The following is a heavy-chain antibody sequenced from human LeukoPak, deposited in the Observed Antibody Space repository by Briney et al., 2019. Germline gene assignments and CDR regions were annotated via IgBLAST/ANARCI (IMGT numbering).Heavy chain of an antibody. CDR1: GASYSAYY. Sequence: PSETLSLTCAVYGASYSAYYWSWIRQPPGKGLEWIGDIDHRGTATYNPSLKSRLTISADASENQFSLKLNSVTDADTAVYYCAVGITILGVAASFDSWGQGNLVIVSS. V-gene: IGHV4-34*01. D-gene: IGHD3-3*01. CDR3: AVGITILGVAASFDS. CDR2: IDHRGTA. J-gene: IGHJ4*02.